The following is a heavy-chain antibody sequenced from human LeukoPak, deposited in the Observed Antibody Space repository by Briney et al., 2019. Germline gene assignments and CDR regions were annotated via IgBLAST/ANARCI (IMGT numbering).Heavy chain of an antibody. D-gene: IGHD5-24*01. CDR1: GYSFTSYW. CDR2: IYPGDSDT. CDR3: ARVEMATILGYFDY. V-gene: IGHV5-51*01. Sequence: GESLTISCKGSGYSFTSYWIGRVRQMPGKGLGWMGSIYPGDSDTRDSPSFQGQVTISADKSIRTAYLHWSSLKASDTAMYYCARVEMATILGYFDYWGQGTLVTVSS. J-gene: IGHJ4*02.